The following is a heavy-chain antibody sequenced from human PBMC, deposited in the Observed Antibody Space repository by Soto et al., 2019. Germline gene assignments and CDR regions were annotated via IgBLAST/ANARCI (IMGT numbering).Heavy chain of an antibody. J-gene: IGHJ4*02. CDR1: GFTFSSYA. CDR2: LSGSGGST. D-gene: IGHD3-22*01. CDR3: AKDTSLYYDSSGYYGFFDS. V-gene: IGHV3-23*01. Sequence: GGSLRLSCAASGFTFSSYAMSWVRQAPGKGLEWVSTLSGSGGSTFYADSVKGRFTISRDNSKNTLYLQMNSLRAEDTAVYYCAKDTSLYYDSSGYYGFFDSWGQGTLVTVSS.